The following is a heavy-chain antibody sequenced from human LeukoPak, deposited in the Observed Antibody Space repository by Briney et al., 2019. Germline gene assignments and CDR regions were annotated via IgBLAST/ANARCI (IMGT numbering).Heavy chain of an antibody. J-gene: IGHJ4*02. CDR1: GYTFTGYD. D-gene: IGHD4-17*01. V-gene: IGHV1-2*02. CDR2: INRNSCGT. Sequence: GASVKVSCKASGYTFTGYDMHWVRQAPGQGLEWMGSINRNSCGTNYAQKFQGRFTMTRDTSISTVYMELSRLRSDDTAVYYCASPTSIRTTGYDYWGQGTLVTVSS. CDR3: ASPTSIRTTGYDY.